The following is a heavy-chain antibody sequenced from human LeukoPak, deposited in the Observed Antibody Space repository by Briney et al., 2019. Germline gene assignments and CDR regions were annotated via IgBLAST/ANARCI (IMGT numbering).Heavy chain of an antibody. V-gene: IGHV4-39*01. J-gene: IGHJ4*02. D-gene: IGHD3-3*01. Sequence: PSETLSLTCTVSGGSISSSNYYWGWIRQPPGKGLEWIGSIYYSGSIYYNPSLKSRVTISVDTSKNQFSLKLSSVTAADTAVYYCARTQYDFWSGTYYFDYWGQGTLVTVSS. CDR2: IYYSGSI. CDR1: GGSISSSNYY. CDR3: ARTQYDFWSGTYYFDY.